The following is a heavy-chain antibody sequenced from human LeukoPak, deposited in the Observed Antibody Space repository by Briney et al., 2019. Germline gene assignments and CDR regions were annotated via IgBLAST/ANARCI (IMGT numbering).Heavy chain of an antibody. CDR2: IYPGDSDT. CDR1: GYSFTTYW. V-gene: IGHV5-51*01. J-gene: IGHJ4*02. CDR3: ARRGWSSTSCSDY. D-gene: IGHD2-2*01. Sequence: GESLKISCKGSGYSFTTYWIGWVRPMPGKGLEWMGIIYPGDSDTRYSPSFQGQVTISADKSSSTAHLQWSSLKASDTAMYFCARRGWSSTSCSDYWGQGTLVTVSS.